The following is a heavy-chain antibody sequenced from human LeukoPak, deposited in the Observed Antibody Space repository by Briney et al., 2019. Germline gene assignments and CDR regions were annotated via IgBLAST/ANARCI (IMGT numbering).Heavy chain of an antibody. Sequence: ASVKVSCKASGYTFTGYYMHWVRQAPGQGLEWMGWINPNSGGTNYAQKFQGRVTMTRDTSISTAYMELSRLRSDDTAVYYCAGAPVLDTAMAPWGYWGQGTLVTVSS. V-gene: IGHV1-2*02. CDR2: INPNSGGT. CDR1: GYTFTGYY. D-gene: IGHD5-18*01. CDR3: AGAPVLDTAMAPWGY. J-gene: IGHJ4*02.